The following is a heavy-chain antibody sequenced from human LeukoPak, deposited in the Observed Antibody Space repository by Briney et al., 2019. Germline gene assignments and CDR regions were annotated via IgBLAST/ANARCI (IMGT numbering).Heavy chain of an antibody. CDR3: ARGWLAETTVVTPYNY. CDR2: IIPIFGSA. J-gene: IGHJ4*02. D-gene: IGHD4-23*01. Sequence: ASVKVSCKASGGTFSSYAISWVRQAPGQGLEWMGGIIPIFGSANYAQKFQGRVTITADESTSTAYMELSSLRSEDTAVYYCARGWLAETTVVTPYNYWGQGTLVTVSS. V-gene: IGHV1-69*13. CDR1: GGTFSSYA.